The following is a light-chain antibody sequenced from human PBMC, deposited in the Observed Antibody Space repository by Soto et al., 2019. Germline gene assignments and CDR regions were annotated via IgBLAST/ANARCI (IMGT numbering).Light chain of an antibody. Sequence: QSVLTQPASVSRSPGQSITISCTGTSSDVGGYKYVSWYQQHPGKAPKLMIYEVSNRPSGVSNRFSGSKSGNMASLTISGLQAEDEADYYCSSYTSSSPCVFGTGTKLTVL. CDR3: SSYTSSSPCV. J-gene: IGLJ1*01. CDR1: SSDVGGYKY. CDR2: EVS. V-gene: IGLV2-14*01.